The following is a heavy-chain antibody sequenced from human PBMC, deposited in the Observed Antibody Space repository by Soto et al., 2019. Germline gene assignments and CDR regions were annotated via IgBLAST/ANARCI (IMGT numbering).Heavy chain of an antibody. Sequence: GGSLRLSCAASGFTFSSYGMHWVRQAPGKGLEWVAVISYDGSNKYYADSVKGRFTISRDNSKNTLYLQMNSLRAEDTAVYYCAKDSGGDAEFSMDVWGQGTTVTVSS. J-gene: IGHJ6*02. D-gene: IGHD3-16*01. V-gene: IGHV3-30*18. CDR2: ISYDGSNK. CDR3: AKDSGGDAEFSMDV. CDR1: GFTFSSYG.